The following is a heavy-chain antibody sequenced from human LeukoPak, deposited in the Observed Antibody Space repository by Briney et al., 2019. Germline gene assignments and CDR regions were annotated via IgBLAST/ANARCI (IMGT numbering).Heavy chain of an antibody. CDR2: INPNSGGT. V-gene: IGHV1-2*02. Sequence: ASVKVSCKASGYTFTSYGISWVRQAPGQGLEWMGWINPNSGGTNYAQKFQGRVTMTRDTSISTAYMELSRLRSDDTAVYYCARDGDGYNSFDYWGQGTLVTVSS. CDR1: GYTFTSYG. CDR3: ARDGDGYNSFDY. D-gene: IGHD5-24*01. J-gene: IGHJ4*02.